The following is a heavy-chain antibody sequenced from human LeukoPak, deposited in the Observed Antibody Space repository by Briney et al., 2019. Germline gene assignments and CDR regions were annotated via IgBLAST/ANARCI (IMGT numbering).Heavy chain of an antibody. V-gene: IGHV1-8*01. CDR2: INPKSGNT. D-gene: IGHD4-17*01. Sequence: ASVKVSCKASGYTFTSYDINWVRQATGQGLEWMGWINPKSGNTGYAQKFQGRVTMTRNTSISTAYMELSSLRSEDTAVYYCARLTTVIAETIHWCFDLWGRGTLVTVSS. CDR3: ARLTTVIAETIHWCFDL. CDR1: GYTFTSYD. J-gene: IGHJ2*01.